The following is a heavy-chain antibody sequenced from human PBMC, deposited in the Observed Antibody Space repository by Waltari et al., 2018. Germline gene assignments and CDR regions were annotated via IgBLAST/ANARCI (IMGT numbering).Heavy chain of an antibody. D-gene: IGHD1-26*01. J-gene: IGHJ4*02. CDR2: VRGDGKS. CDR1: GATMRSPAG. Sequence: QLQLQESGPGLATPSGTLSLTCDVSGATMRSPAGWSWVRQSPQRGLEWVGQVRGDGKSNYSPSFASRVTISLDTSKNQFSLNLNFATAADTAMYYCARDRGRGLYLDTWGPGTPVTVSP. CDR3: ARDRGRGLYLDT. V-gene: IGHV4-4*02.